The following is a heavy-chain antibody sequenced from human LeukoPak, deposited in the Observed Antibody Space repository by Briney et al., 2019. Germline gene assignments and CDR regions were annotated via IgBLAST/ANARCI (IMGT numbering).Heavy chain of an antibody. V-gene: IGHV1-69*05. CDR1: GYTFTGYY. CDR3: ARTWGEHNQFYAFDI. J-gene: IGHJ3*02. CDR2: IIPIFGTA. Sequence: GASVKVSCKASGYTFTGYYMHWVRQAPGQGLEWMGGIIPIFGTANYAQKFQGRVTITTDESTSTAYMELSSLRSEDTAVYYCARTWGEHNQFYAFDIWGQGTMVTVSS. D-gene: IGHD1-14*01.